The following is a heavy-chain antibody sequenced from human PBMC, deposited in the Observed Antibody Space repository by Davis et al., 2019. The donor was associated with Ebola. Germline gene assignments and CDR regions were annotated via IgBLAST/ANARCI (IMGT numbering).Heavy chain of an antibody. V-gene: IGHV3-48*01. CDR3: AKDLADGDYSYFDY. Sequence: PGGSLRLSCAASGFTFSSYSMNWVRQAPGKGLEWVSYISSSSNTIYYADSVKGRFTISRDNAKNSLYLQMNSLRAEDTAVYYCAKDLADGDYSYFDYWGQGTLVTVSS. J-gene: IGHJ4*02. CDR2: ISSSSNTI. CDR1: GFTFSSYS. D-gene: IGHD4-17*01.